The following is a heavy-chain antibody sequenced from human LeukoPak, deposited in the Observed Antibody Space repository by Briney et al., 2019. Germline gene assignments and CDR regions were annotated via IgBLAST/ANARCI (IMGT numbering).Heavy chain of an antibody. CDR2: ISYDGSSK. CDR1: GFTFSTYA. J-gene: IGHJ3*02. CDR3: ARARSSYGYGDAFDI. Sequence: GSLRFSCAASGFTFSTYAMHWVRQAPGKGLEWVAVISYDGSSKYYADSVKGRFTISRDNSKNTLYLQMNSLRAEDTAVYYCARARSSYGYGDAFDIWGQGTMVTVSS. V-gene: IGHV3-30*04. D-gene: IGHD5-18*01.